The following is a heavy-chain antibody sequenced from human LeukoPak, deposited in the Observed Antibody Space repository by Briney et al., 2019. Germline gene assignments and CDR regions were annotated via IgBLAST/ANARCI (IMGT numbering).Heavy chain of an antibody. J-gene: IGHJ4*02. Sequence: SETLSLTCTVSGGSISSSSYYWGWIRQPPGKGLEWIGSFYYSGCTYYNPSLKSRVTISVDTSKNQFSLKLSSVTAADTAVYYCARPAVEMATIPLDYWGQGTLVTVSS. CDR2: FYYSGCT. CDR1: GGSISSSSYY. V-gene: IGHV4-39*01. CDR3: ARPAVEMATIPLDY. D-gene: IGHD5-24*01.